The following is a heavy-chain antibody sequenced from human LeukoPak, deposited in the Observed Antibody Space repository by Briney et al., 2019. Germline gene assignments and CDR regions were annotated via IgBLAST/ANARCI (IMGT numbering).Heavy chain of an antibody. J-gene: IGHJ6*03. CDR2: ISSSGSTI. CDR1: GFTFSNYW. Sequence: GGSLRLSCAASGFTFSNYWMSWVRQAPGKGLEWVSYISSSGSTIYYADSVKGRFTISRDNAKNSLYLQMNSLRAEDTAVYYCARSDGYYYYYMDVWGKGTTVTVSS. CDR3: ARSDGYYYYYMDV. V-gene: IGHV3-11*04.